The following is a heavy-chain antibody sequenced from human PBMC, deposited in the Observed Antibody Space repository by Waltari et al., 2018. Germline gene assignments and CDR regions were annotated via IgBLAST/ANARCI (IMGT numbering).Heavy chain of an antibody. CDR3: AKGGWFDN. Sequence: EVQLLESGGGLVEPGGPLRLSGAASGFIFSNYAMSWVRQAPGKGLEWVSVIYVGGTPRYYADSVKGRFTISRDDSRNTVYLQMNSLRDEDTAVYYCAKGGWFDNWGQGPLVTVSS. J-gene: IGHJ4*02. CDR1: GFIFSNYA. V-gene: IGHV3-23*03. D-gene: IGHD6-19*01. CDR2: IYVGGTPR.